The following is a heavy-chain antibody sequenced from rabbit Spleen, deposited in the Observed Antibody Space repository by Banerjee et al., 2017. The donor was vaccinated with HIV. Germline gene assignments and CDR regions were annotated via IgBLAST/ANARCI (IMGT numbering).Heavy chain of an antibody. D-gene: IGHD7-1*01. CDR1: GFDFSSSYY. J-gene: IGHJ4*01. CDR3: GRSSNAGYAGYGYGSNL. V-gene: IGHV1S40*01. Sequence: QSLEESGGDLVKPGASLTLTCKASGFDFSSSYYMCWVRQAPEKGLEWIACIYTGNSKTYYANWAKGRFTISKTSSTTVTLQMTSLTAADTATYFCGRSSNAGYAGYGYGSNLWGQGTLVTVS. CDR2: IYTGNSKT.